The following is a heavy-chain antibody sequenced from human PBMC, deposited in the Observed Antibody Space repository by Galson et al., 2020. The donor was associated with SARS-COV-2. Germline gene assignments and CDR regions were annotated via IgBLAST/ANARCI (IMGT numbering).Heavy chain of an antibody. Sequence: SVKVSCKASGGTFSSYAISWVRQAPGQGLEWMGGIIPIFGTANYAQKFQGRVTITADESTSTAYMELSSLRSEDTAVYYCARPSKIIAVAGTGAFDIWGQGTMVTVSS. CDR3: ARPSKIIAVAGTGAFDI. V-gene: IGHV1-69*13. D-gene: IGHD6-19*01. CDR2: IIPIFGTA. J-gene: IGHJ3*02. CDR1: GGTFSSYA.